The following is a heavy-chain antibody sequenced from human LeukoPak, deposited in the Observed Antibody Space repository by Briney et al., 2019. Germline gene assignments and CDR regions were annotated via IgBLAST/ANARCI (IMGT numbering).Heavy chain of an antibody. J-gene: IGHJ5*02. D-gene: IGHD3-10*01. Sequence: SETLSLTCTVSGGSISSGDYYGSWIRQPPGKGLEWIGYIYYSGSTYHNPSLKSRVTISVDTSKNQFSLKLSSVTAADTAVYYCAREHSGSYWFDPWGQGTLVTVSS. CDR3: AREHSGSYWFDP. CDR1: GGSISSGDYY. CDR2: IYYSGST. V-gene: IGHV4-30-4*01.